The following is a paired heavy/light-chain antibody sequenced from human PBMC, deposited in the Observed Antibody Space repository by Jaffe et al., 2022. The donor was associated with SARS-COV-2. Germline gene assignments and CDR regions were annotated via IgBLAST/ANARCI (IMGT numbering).Light chain of an antibody. V-gene: IGKV3-15*01. CDR2: GVS. CDR1: QSVSNK. J-gene: IGKJ1*01. CDR3: QQCYNWPRT. Sequence: DIVMTQSPATLSVSPGERVTLSCRASQSVSNKLVWYQQKPGQAPRLLIYGVSTRATGIPARFSGSGSGTDFTLTISSLQSEDFAVYYCQQCYNWPRTFGQGTKVETK.
Heavy chain of an antibody. CDR3: ARDEDV. J-gene: IGHJ6*03. CDR2: IRAGNGDT. V-gene: IGHV1-3*01. CDR1: GYTFRNYG. Sequence: QVQLVQSGAEVKEPGASVRISCKASGYTFRNYGIHWVRQAPGQSLEWVGWIRAGNGDTQYSQRFEGRVTITRDTSASTAYMEMSSLRSEDTAVYYCARDEDVWGKGTTVTVSS.